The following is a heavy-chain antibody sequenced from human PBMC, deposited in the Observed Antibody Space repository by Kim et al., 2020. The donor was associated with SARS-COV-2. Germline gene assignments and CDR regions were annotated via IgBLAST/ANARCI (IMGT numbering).Heavy chain of an antibody. CDR3: ARGVSRFLEWLTYYYYMDV. J-gene: IGHJ6*03. CDR1: GFTFSSYA. V-gene: IGHV3-30-3*01. D-gene: IGHD3-3*01. CDR2: ISYDGSNK. Sequence: GGSLRLSCAASGFTFSSYAMHWVRQAPGKGLEWVAVISYDGSNKYYADSVKGRFTISRDNSKNTLYLQMNSLRAEDTAVYYCARGVSRFLEWLTYYYYMDVWGKGTTVTVSS.